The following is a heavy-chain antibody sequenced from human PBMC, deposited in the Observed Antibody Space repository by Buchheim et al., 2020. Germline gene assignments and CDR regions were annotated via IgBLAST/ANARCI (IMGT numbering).Heavy chain of an antibody. J-gene: IGHJ6*02. CDR2: ISYDGSNK. V-gene: IGHV3-30-3*01. CDR1: GFTFSSYA. CDR3: AREHCSGGSCYRYYYYGMDV. Sequence: QVQLVESGGGVVQPGRSLRLSCAASGFTFSSYAMHWVRQAPGKGLEWVAVISYDGSNKYYADSVKGRFTISRDNSKNTLYLQMNSLRAEDTAVYYCAREHCSGGSCYRYYYYGMDVWGQGTT. D-gene: IGHD2-15*01.